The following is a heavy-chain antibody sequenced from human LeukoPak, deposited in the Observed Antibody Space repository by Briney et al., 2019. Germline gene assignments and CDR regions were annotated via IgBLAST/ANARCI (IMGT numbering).Heavy chain of an antibody. D-gene: IGHD3-22*01. Sequence: SGTLSLTCAVSGGSISSSNWWSWVRQPPGKGLEWIGEIYHSGSTNYNPSLKSRVTISVDTSKNQFSLKLSSVTAADTAVYYCARLHYYDSSGYFWSKGTTRLVEGKFDYWGQGTLVTVSS. CDR2: IYHSGST. J-gene: IGHJ4*02. CDR1: GGSISSSNW. V-gene: IGHV4-4*02. CDR3: ARLHYYDSSGYFWSKGTTRLVEGKFDY.